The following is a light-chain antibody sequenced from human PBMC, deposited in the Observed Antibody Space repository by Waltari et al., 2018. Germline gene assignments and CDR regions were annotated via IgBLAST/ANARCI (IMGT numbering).Light chain of an antibody. Sequence: DIQMTQSPSSVSASIGDRVSFTCRASHDVGTYVTWYQQKPGKAPKLLIYAASTLQRGVPWRFIGSGSGTYFTFTISSLQPEDSATYYCQQAHSVPLTFGGGTKVDVK. J-gene: IGKJ4*01. V-gene: IGKV1-12*01. CDR3: QQAHSVPLT. CDR1: HDVGTY. CDR2: AAS.